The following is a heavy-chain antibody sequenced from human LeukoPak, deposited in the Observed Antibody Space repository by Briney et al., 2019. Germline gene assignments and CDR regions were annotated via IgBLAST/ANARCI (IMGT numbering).Heavy chain of an antibody. CDR3: ARYNVDTAMVGHIDP. CDR2: ISAYNGNT. D-gene: IGHD5-18*01. V-gene: IGHV1-18*01. CDR1: GYTFTSYG. Sequence: GASVKVSCKASGYTFTSYGISWVRQAPGQGLEWMGWISAYNGNTNYAQKLQGRVTMTTDTSTSTAYMELRSLRSDDTAVYYCARYNVDTAMVGHIDPWGQGTLVTVSS. J-gene: IGHJ5*02.